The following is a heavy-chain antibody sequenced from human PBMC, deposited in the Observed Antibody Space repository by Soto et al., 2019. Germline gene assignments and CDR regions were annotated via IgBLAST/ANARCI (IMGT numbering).Heavy chain of an antibody. J-gene: IGHJ4*02. V-gene: IGHV3-23*01. D-gene: IGHD6-13*01. CDR3: ARRGPGTYFDY. Sequence: EVQLLESGGGLVQPGGSLRLSCAASGFTFSSYAMNWVRQAPGKGLEWVSVISGSGGSTYYEDSVKGRFTISRDNSKNTLYLQMNSLRAEDTAVYYCARRGPGTYFDYWGQGTLVTVSS. CDR2: ISGSGGST. CDR1: GFTFSSYA.